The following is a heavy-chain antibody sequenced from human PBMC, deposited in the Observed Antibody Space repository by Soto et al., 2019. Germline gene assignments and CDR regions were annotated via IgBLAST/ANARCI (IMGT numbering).Heavy chain of an antibody. J-gene: IGHJ4*02. D-gene: IGHD5-18*01. Sequence: GGSLRLSCAASGCTFSSYAMSWVRQAPGKGLEWVSAISGSGGSTYYADSVKGRFTISRDNSKNTLYLQMNSLRAEDTAVYYCAKEGYSYGPRAYYFDYWGQGTLVTVSS. V-gene: IGHV3-23*01. CDR3: AKEGYSYGPRAYYFDY. CDR1: GCTFSSYA. CDR2: ISGSGGST.